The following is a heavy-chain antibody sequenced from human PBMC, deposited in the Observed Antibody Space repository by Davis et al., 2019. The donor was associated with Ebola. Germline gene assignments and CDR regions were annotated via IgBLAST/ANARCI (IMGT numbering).Heavy chain of an antibody. V-gene: IGHV4-38-2*02. Sequence: SETLSLTCTVSGYSISSGYYWGWIRQPPGKGLEWIGYIYYSGSTNYNPSLKSRVTMSVDTSKNQFSLKLSSVTAADTAVYYCARGNYGDYIVPYYYNVDVWGQGTTVTVSS. CDR2: IYYSGST. J-gene: IGHJ6*02. CDR3: ARGNYGDYIVPYYYNVDV. D-gene: IGHD4-17*01. CDR1: GYSISSGYY.